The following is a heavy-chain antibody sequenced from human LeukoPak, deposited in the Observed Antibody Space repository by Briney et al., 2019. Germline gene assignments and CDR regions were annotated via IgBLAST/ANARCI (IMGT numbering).Heavy chain of an antibody. CDR2: IYYSGST. J-gene: IGHJ6*03. Sequence: PSETLSLTCNVSGGSISSSSYYWGWIRQPPGKGLEWIGSIYYSGSTYYNPSLKSRVTISVDTSKNQFSLKLSSVTAADTAVYYCARLSGHGLHYYYHMDVWGKGTTVTVSS. D-gene: IGHD5-12*01. CDR1: GGSISSSSYY. V-gene: IGHV4-39*07. CDR3: ARLSGHGLHYYYHMDV.